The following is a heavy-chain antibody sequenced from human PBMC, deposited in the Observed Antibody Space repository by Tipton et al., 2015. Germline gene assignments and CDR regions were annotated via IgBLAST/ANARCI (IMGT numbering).Heavy chain of an antibody. CDR3: ARRRGGDCYWGYYFDY. J-gene: IGHJ4*02. Sequence: TLSLTCAVSGGSISSSNWWTWVRQPPGKGLEWIGEIYQSGNTNYNPSLKSRVTISADKSKNQFSLKLKSVTAADTAVYYCARRRGGDCYWGYYFDYWGQGTLVNVSS. D-gene: IGHD2-21*01. CDR2: IYQSGNT. CDR1: GGSISSSNW. V-gene: IGHV4-4*02.